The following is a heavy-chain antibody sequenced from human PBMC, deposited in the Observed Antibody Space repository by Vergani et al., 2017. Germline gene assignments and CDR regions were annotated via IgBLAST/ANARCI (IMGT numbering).Heavy chain of an antibody. CDR1: GFTFSSYE. CDR3: ARVQAYYYYGMDV. V-gene: IGHV3-48*03. Sequence: EVQLLESGGGLVQPGGSLRLSCAASGFTFSSYEMNWVRQAPGKGLEWVSYISSSGSTIYYADSVKGRFTISRDNAKNSLYLQMNSLRAEDTAVYYCARVQAYYYYGMDVWGQGTTVTVSS. CDR2: ISSSGSTI. J-gene: IGHJ6*02.